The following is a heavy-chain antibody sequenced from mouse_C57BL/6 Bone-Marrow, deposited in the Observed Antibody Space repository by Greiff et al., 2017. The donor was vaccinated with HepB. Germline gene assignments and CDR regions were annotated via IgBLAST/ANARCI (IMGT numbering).Heavy chain of an antibody. CDR1: GFTFSDYG. D-gene: IGHD3-2*02. Sequence: EVQLVESGGGLVKPGGSLKLSCAASGFTFSDYGMHWVRQAPEKGLEWVAYISSGSSTIYYADTVKGRFTISRDNAKNTLFLQMTSLRSEDTAMYYCARPDSSGPAWFAYWGQGTLVTVSA. CDR3: ARPDSSGPAWFAY. CDR2: ISSGSSTI. V-gene: IGHV5-17*01. J-gene: IGHJ3*01.